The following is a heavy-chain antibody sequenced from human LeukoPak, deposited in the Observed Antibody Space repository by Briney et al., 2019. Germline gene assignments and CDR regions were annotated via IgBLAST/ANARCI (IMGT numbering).Heavy chain of an antibody. D-gene: IGHD3-9*01. J-gene: IGHJ4*02. CDR3: ARDFAVGYFDWSNREMTFDY. CDR2: ISSSSSTI. Sequence: GGSLRLSCAASGFTFSSYSMNWVRQAPGKGLEWVSYISSSSSTIYYADSVKGRFTISRDNAKNSLYLQMNSLRAEDTAVYYCARDFAVGYFDWSNREMTFDYWGQGTLVTVSS. CDR1: GFTFSSYS. V-gene: IGHV3-48*04.